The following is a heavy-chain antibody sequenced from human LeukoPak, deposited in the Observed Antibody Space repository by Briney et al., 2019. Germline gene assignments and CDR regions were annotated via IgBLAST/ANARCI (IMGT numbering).Heavy chain of an antibody. CDR1: GGSISSSSYY. J-gene: IGHJ4*02. CDR2: IYYSGST. Sequence: SETLSLTCTVSGGSISSSSYYWGWIRQPPGKGLEWIGSIYYSGSTYYNPSLKSRVTISVDTSKNQFSLKLSSVTAADTAVYYCARVSPYSNSWYSFDYWGQGTLVTVSS. CDR3: ARVSPYSNSWYSFDY. D-gene: IGHD6-13*01. V-gene: IGHV4-39*07.